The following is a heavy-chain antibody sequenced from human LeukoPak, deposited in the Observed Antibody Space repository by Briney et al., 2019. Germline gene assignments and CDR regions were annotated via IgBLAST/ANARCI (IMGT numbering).Heavy chain of an antibody. CDR2: ISPGDSDT. Sequence: GESLKISCKGSGYSFSNYWIAWVRQMPGKGPEWMGIISPGDSDTRYSPSFQGQVTISADKSISTAYLQWSSLKASDTAVYYCARRPYCTSDSCYRNFEYWGQGTLVTVSS. D-gene: IGHD2-15*01. CDR1: GYSFSNYW. V-gene: IGHV5-51*01. J-gene: IGHJ4*02. CDR3: ARRPYCTSDSCYRNFEY.